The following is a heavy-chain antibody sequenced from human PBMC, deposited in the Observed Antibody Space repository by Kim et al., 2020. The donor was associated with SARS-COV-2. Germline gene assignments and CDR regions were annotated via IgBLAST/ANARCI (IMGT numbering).Heavy chain of an antibody. V-gene: IGHV1-18*01. CDR2: ISAYNGNT. CDR3: ARVGGRGYSGYGDYYYYGMDV. CDR1: GYTFTSHG. J-gene: IGHJ6*02. D-gene: IGHD5-12*01. Sequence: ASVKVSCKASGYTFTSHGISWVRQAPRQGLEWMGWISAYNGNTNYAQKLQGRVTMTTDTSTSTAYMELRSLRSDDTAVYYCARVGGRGYSGYGDYYYYGMDVWGQGTTVTVSS.